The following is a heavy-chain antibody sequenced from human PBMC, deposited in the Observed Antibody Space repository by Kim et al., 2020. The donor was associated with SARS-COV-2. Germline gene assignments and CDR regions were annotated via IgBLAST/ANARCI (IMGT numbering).Heavy chain of an antibody. CDR2: IYSGGST. V-gene: IGHV3-53*01. Sequence: GGSLRLSCAASGFTVSSNYMSWVRQAPGKGLEWVSVIYSGGSTYYADSVKGRFTISRDNSKNTLYLQMNSLRAEDTAVYYCARAEDMKGFDYWGQGTLVTVSS. J-gene: IGHJ4*02. CDR1: GFTVSSNY. CDR3: ARAEDMKGFDY.